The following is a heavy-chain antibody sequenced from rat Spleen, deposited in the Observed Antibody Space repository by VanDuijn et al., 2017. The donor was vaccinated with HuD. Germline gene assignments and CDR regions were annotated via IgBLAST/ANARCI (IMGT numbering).Heavy chain of an antibody. CDR3: ARSEGTHYYLPFAD. CDR2: INSAGST. D-gene: IGHD1-12*02. Sequence: EVQLQESGPGLVKPSQSLSLTCSVTGHSITSSYRWNWIRKFPGNKLEWMGYINSAGSTNYNPSLKSRISLTKDTSKNQFFLQVNSVTTEDTATYFCARSEGTHYYLPFADWGQGSLVTVSS. J-gene: IGHJ3*01. CDR1: GHSITSSYR. V-gene: IGHV3-3*01.